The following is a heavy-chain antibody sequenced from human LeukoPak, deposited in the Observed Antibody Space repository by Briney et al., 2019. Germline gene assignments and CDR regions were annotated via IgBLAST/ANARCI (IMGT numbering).Heavy chain of an antibody. Sequence: GGSLRLSCAASGLTFRNAWMSWVRQAPGKGLEWVGRIKSKTDGGTIDYAAPVKGRSTISRDDSKNTLSLQMNSLKTEDTAVYYCTTDPGDYEIYWGQGTLVTVSS. D-gene: IGHD4-17*01. J-gene: IGHJ4*02. CDR2: IKSKTDGGTI. CDR3: TTDPGDYEIY. V-gene: IGHV3-15*01. CDR1: GLTFRNAW.